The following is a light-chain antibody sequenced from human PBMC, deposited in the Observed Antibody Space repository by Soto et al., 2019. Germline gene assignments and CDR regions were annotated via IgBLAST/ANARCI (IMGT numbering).Light chain of an antibody. CDR1: QSISSW. Sequence: DIQMTQSPSTLSASVGDRVTITCRASQSISSWLAWYQQKLGKAPKVLISKASTLQSGVPSRFSGSRSATEFTLTVSSLQPDDFATYYCQQYHSYPYTFCQGTKLEIE. CDR2: KAS. V-gene: IGKV1-5*03. J-gene: IGKJ2*01. CDR3: QQYHSYPYT.